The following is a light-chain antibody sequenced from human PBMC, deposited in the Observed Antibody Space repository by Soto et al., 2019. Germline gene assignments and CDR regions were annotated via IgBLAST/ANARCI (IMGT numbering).Light chain of an antibody. V-gene: IGKV1-5*01. Sequence: DIQMTQSPSTLSASVGDRVTITCRASQNIDDYLAWYQQKPGKAPKLLIYDASNLQSGVPSRFSGSGSGTEFTLTISSLQTDDFSTYYCQQYHSYWTFGQGTKVDIK. CDR1: QNIDDY. CDR2: DAS. J-gene: IGKJ1*01. CDR3: QQYHSYWT.